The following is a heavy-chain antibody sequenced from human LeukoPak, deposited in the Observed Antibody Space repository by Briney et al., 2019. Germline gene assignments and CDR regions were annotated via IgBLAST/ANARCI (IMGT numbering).Heavy chain of an antibody. V-gene: IGHV3-15*01. Sequence: GGSLRLSCAASGFTFSSYAMSWVRQAPGKGLEWVGRIKSKTDGGTTDYAAPVKGRFTISRDDSKNTLYLQMNSLKTEDTAVYYCERFLELVDVWGKGTAVTVSS. J-gene: IGHJ6*04. CDR1: GFTFSSYA. CDR2: IKSKTDGGTT. D-gene: IGHD3-3*01. CDR3: ERFLELVDV.